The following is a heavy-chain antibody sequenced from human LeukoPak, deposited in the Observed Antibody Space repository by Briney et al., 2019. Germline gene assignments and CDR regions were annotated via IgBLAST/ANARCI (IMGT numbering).Heavy chain of an antibody. Sequence: GESLKISCKGSGYSFTSYWIGWVRQMPGKGLEWMGIIYPGDSDTRYSPSFQGQITISADKSISTAYLQWSSLKASDTAMYYCARSLTFGGVIVIGFDYWGRGTLVTVSS. J-gene: IGHJ4*02. CDR1: GYSFTSYW. CDR3: ARSLTFGGVIVIGFDY. V-gene: IGHV5-51*01. D-gene: IGHD3-16*02. CDR2: IYPGDSDT.